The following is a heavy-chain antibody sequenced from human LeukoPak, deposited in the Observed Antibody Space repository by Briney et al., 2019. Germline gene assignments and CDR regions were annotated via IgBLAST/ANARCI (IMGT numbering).Heavy chain of an antibody. CDR3: AREIVGGFNPGAY. V-gene: IGHV4-59*12. D-gene: IGHD1-14*01. CDR1: LVSTTSNF. CDR2: IHRSGST. J-gene: IGHJ4*02. Sequence: NPSETLSITCTVPLVSTTSNFLSWIRQPPGKGLEWIGEIHRSGSTNYNPSLQSRVTISIDRSKNQIALELSSVTAADTAVYYCAREIVGGFNPGAYWGQGTLVTVSS.